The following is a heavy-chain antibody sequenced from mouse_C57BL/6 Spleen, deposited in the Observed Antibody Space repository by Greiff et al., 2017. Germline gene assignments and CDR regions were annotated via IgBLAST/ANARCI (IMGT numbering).Heavy chain of an antibody. Sequence: VQLKESGPGMVKPSQSLSLTCTVTGYSITSGYDWHWIRHFPGNKLEWMGYISYSGSTNYNPSLKSRLSITHNTSKNHFFLKLNSLTTEDTATYYCARGDYGSSYWYFDVWGTGTTVTVSS. CDR1: GYSITSGYD. CDR2: ISYSGST. J-gene: IGHJ1*03. D-gene: IGHD1-1*01. CDR3: ARGDYGSSYWYFDV. V-gene: IGHV3-1*01.